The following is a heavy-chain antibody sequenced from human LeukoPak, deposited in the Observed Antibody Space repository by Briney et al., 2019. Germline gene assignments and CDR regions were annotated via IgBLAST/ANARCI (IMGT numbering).Heavy chain of an antibody. Sequence: GGSLRLSCAASGFTSSSYSMNWVRQAPGKGLEWVSSISSSSSYIYYADSVKGRFTISRDNAKNSLYLQMNSLRAEDTAVYYCARSEANYDILTGYYRWNGYFDYWGQGTLVTVSS. J-gene: IGHJ4*02. CDR1: GFTSSSYS. V-gene: IGHV3-21*01. D-gene: IGHD3-9*01. CDR3: ARSEANYDILTGYYRWNGYFDY. CDR2: ISSSSSYI.